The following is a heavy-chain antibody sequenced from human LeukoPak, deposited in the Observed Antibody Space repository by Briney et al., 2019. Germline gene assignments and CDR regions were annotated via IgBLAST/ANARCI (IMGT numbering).Heavy chain of an antibody. CDR2: IIPIFGTA. J-gene: IGHJ4*02. D-gene: IGHD3-22*01. V-gene: IGHV1-69*05. Sequence: SVKVSXKAPGGTFSSYAISWVRQAPGQGLEWMGRIIPIFGTANYAQKFQGRVTITTDESTSTAYMELSSLRSEDTAVYYCARDGNYYDSSGYFDYWGQGTLVTVSS. CDR1: GGTFSSYA. CDR3: ARDGNYYDSSGYFDY.